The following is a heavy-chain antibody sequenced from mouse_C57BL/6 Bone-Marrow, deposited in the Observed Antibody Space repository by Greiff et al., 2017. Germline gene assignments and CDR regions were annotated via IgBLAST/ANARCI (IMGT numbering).Heavy chain of an antibody. J-gene: IGHJ3*01. CDR3: ALSYYDYDGPFAY. V-gene: IGHV1-64*01. CDR1: GYTFTSYW. Sequence: QVQLQQSGAELVKPGASVKLSCKASGYTFTSYWMHWVKQRPGQGLEWIGMIHPNSGSTNYNEKFKSKSTLTVDKSSSTAYMQLSSLTSEDSAVYYCALSYYDYDGPFAYWGQGTLVTVSA. D-gene: IGHD2-4*01. CDR2: IHPNSGST.